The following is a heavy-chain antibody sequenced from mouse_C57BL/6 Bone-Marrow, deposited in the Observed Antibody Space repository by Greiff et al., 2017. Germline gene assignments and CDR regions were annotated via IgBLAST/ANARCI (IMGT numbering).Heavy chain of an antibody. V-gene: IGHV5-4*03. CDR1: GFTFSSYA. D-gene: IGHD2-4*01. CDR2: ISAGGSYT. J-gene: IGHJ2*01. CDR3: ARVYDYDYY. Sequence: EVMLVESGGGLVKPGGSLKLSCAASGFTFSSYAMSWVRQTPEKRLEWVATISAGGSYTYYPDNVKGRFTISRDNAKNNLYLQMSHLKSEDTAMYYCARVYDYDYYWGQGTTLTVSS.